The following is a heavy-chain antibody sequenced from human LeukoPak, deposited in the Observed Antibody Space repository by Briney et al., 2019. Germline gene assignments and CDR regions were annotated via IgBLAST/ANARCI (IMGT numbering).Heavy chain of an antibody. CDR1: GGSFSGYY. Sequence: SETLSLTCAVYGGSFSGYYWSWIRQPPGKGLEWIGEINHSGSTNYNPSLKSRVTISVDTSKNQFSLKLSSVTAADTAVYYCALTVVPAAEGSFDYWGQGTLVTVSS. CDR3: ALTVVPAAEGSFDY. D-gene: IGHD2-2*01. CDR2: INHSGST. V-gene: IGHV4-34*01. J-gene: IGHJ4*02.